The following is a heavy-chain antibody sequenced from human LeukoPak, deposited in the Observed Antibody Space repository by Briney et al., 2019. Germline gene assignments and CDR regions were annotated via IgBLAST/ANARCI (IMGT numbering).Heavy chain of an antibody. Sequence: PGGSLRLSFAAYGFTFSPYTMHWFRQPPGKGLEWLSYINTGSTTIYYADSVKGRFTISRDNAKNSLYLQLNSLRAEDTAVYYCARDSSVCAFDVWGQGTMVTVSS. CDR2: INTGSTTI. CDR3: ARDSSVCAFDV. CDR1: GFTFSPYT. D-gene: IGHD6-6*01. J-gene: IGHJ3*01. V-gene: IGHV3-48*01.